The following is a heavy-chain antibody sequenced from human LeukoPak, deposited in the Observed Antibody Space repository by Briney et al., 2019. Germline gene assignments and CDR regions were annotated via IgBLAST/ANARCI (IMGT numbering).Heavy chain of an antibody. V-gene: IGHV4-34*01. CDR1: GGSFSGYY. CDR2: INHSGST. CDR3: ARGRYSGSYYGYDYYMDV. Sequence: SETLSLTCAVYGGSFSGYYWSWIRQPPGKGLEWIGEINHSGSTNYNPPLKSRVTISVDTSKNQFSLKLSSVTAADTAVYYCARGRYSGSYYGYDYYMDVWGKGTTVTVSS. D-gene: IGHD1-26*01. J-gene: IGHJ6*03.